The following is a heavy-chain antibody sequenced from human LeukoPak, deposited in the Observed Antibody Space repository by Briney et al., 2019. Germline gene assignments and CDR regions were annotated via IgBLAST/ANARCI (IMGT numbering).Heavy chain of an antibody. J-gene: IGHJ4*02. CDR2: ISYDGSNK. Sequence: GGSLRLSCAASGFTFSSYAMHWVRQAPGKGLEWVAVISYDGSNKYYADSVKGRFTISRDNSKNTLYLQMNSLRAEDTAVYYCAREVLYGDYFITDYWGQGTLVTVSS. CDR3: AREVLYGDYFITDY. CDR1: GFTFSSYA. D-gene: IGHD4-17*01. V-gene: IGHV3-30-3*01.